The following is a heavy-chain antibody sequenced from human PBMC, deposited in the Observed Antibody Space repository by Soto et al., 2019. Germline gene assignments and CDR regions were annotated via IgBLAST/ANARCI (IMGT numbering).Heavy chain of an antibody. CDR1: GGSFSGYY. CDR2: INHSGST. Sequence: PSETLSLTCAVYGGSFSGYYWSWIRQPPGKGLEWIGEINHSGSTNYNPSLKSRVTISVDTSKNQFSLKLSSVTAADTAVYYCVRMGFSGDGYLSYYYYGMDVWGQGTTVTVSS. J-gene: IGHJ6*02. V-gene: IGHV4-34*01. D-gene: IGHD2-21*01. CDR3: VRMGFSGDGYLSYYYYGMDV.